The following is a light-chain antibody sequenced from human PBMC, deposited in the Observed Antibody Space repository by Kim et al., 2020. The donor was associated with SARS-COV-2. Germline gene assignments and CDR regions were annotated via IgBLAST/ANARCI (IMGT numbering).Light chain of an antibody. CDR2: DVS. J-gene: IGLJ1*01. CDR3: CSYTGTYTSYV. CDR1: SSDVGSSNY. V-gene: IGLV2-11*01. Sequence: QSVTISCTGTSSDVGSSNYVSWYQQHPDKAPKLMIYDVSKRPSGVPNRVSGSKSGNTASLTISGLQAEDEADYFCCSYTGTYTSYVFGTGTKVTVL.